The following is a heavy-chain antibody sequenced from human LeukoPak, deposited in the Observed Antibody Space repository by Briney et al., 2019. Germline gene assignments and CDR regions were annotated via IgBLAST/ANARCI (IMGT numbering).Heavy chain of an antibody. V-gene: IGHV4-31*03. J-gene: IGHJ5*02. CDR1: GGSISSGGYY. D-gene: IGHD6-13*01. Sequence: SQTLSLTCTVSGGSISSGGYYWSWIRQHPGKGLEWIGYIYYSGSTYYNPSLKSRVTISVDTSKNQFSLKLSSVTAADTAVYYCARVLKQQLVGDWFDPWGQGTLVTVSS. CDR2: IYYSGST. CDR3: ARVLKQQLVGDWFDP.